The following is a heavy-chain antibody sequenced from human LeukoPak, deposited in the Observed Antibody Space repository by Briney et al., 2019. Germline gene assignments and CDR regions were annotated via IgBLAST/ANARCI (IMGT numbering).Heavy chain of an antibody. CDR1: GFTLSSYA. V-gene: IGHV3-23*01. Sequence: PGGALRLSRAASGFTLSSYAMGWVRQAPGKGLEWVSAISGSGGSTYYPDSLKGRFTISIDNSKHTLYLQMNSLTAEDTAVYFCSKGIAAVGIRGVCYFDLWGGGTLVTV. CDR3: SKGIAAVGIRGVCYFDL. CDR2: ISGSGGST. J-gene: IGHJ2*01. D-gene: IGHD6-13*01.